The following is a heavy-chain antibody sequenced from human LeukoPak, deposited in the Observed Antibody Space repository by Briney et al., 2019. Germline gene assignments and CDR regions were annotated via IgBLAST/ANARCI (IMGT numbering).Heavy chain of an antibody. D-gene: IGHD3/OR15-3a*01. Sequence: GGSLRLSCVASGFTFSSYWMSWVRQAPGKGLEWVANIKQDGSEKYYVDSVKGRFTISRDNTKNSLYLQMNSLRAEDTAVYYCARGAWTFDYWGQGTLVSVSS. J-gene: IGHJ4*02. CDR1: GFTFSSYW. CDR3: ARGAWTFDY. V-gene: IGHV3-7*01. CDR2: IKQDGSEK.